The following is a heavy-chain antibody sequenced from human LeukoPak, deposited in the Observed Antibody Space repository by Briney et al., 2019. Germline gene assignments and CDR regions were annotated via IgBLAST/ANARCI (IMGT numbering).Heavy chain of an antibody. D-gene: IGHD6-13*01. V-gene: IGHV4-34*01. CDR3: ARGKRGQQLVRNNWFDP. Sequence: SETLSLTSAVYGGSFTGYYWSWIRQPPGKGLEWIGEINHSGSTNYNTSLKSRVTISVDTTKNQFSLKLSSVTAADTAVYYCARGKRGQQLVRNNWFDPWGQGTLVTVSS. CDR1: GGSFTGYY. CDR2: INHSGST. J-gene: IGHJ5*02.